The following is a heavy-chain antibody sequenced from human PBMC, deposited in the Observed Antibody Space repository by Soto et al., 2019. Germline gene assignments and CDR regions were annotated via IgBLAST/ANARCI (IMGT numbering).Heavy chain of an antibody. D-gene: IGHD6-13*01. J-gene: IGHJ5*02. CDR3: ARAAIHGSSWYFWFDP. CDR2: IIPLFGTT. V-gene: IGHV1-69*01. Sequence: QVQLVQSGSELKMPGSSVKVSCKTSGGTFSRHAINWVRQAPGQGLEWMGGIIPLFGTTTYAQKFKGRVTMRADESTSTAYMELSSLTSEDAAVYYCARAAIHGSSWYFWFDPCGQGTLVTVSS. CDR1: GGTFSRHA.